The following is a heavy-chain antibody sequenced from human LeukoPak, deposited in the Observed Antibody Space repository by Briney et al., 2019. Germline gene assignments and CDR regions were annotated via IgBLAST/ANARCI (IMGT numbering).Heavy chain of an antibody. CDR1: GYTFTSYG. J-gene: IGHJ6*02. V-gene: IGHV1-18*01. CDR2: ISAYNGNT. CDR3: ARDHGYRGIAVAVPGYGMDV. Sequence: GASVKVSCKASGYTFTSYGISWVRQAPGQGLEWMGWISAYNGNTNYAQKLQGRVTMTTDTSTSTAYMELRSLRSDDTAVYYCARDHGYRGIAVAVPGYGMDVWGQGTTVTVSS. D-gene: IGHD6-19*01.